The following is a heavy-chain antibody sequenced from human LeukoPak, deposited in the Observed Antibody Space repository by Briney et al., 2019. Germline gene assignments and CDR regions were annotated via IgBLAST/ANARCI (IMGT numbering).Heavy chain of an antibody. J-gene: IGHJ4*02. V-gene: IGHV1-18*01. D-gene: IGHD6-13*01. CDR2: ISAYNGNT. CDR3: ARSSSRKPEDIAY. CDR1: GYTFTSYG. Sequence: ASVKVSCKASGYTFTSYGISWVRQAPGQGLEWMGWISAYNGNTNYAQKLQGRVTMTTDTSTSTAYIELRSLRSDDTAVYYCARSSSRKPEDIAYWGQGTLVTASS.